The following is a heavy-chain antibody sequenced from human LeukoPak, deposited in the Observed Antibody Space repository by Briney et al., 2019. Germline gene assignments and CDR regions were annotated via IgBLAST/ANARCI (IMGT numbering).Heavy chain of an antibody. V-gene: IGHV3-23*01. Sequence: GGSLRLSCAASGFTFSSSGMSWVRKAPGKGLEWVSSITYSGGSTYYADSVKGRFTISRDNSKNTLYLQMNSLRAEDTAVYYCAKDLFDYVWGSYRPTPFDSWGQGTLVTVSS. D-gene: IGHD3-16*02. CDR3: AKDLFDYVWGSYRPTPFDS. J-gene: IGHJ4*02. CDR2: ITYSGGST. CDR1: GFTFSSSG.